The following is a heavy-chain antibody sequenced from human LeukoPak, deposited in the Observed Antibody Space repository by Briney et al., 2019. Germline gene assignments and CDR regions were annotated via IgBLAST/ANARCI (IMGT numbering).Heavy chain of an antibody. V-gene: IGHV4-34*01. CDR3: ASSPVTTSASRRYYFDY. CDR2: INHSGST. Sequence: SETLSLTCAVYGGSFSGYYWSWIRQPPGKGLEWIGVINHSGSTNYNPSLKSRVTISVDTSKNQFSLKLSSVTAADTAVYYCASSPVTTSASRRYYFDYWGQGTLVTVSS. J-gene: IGHJ4*02. CDR1: GGSFSGYY. D-gene: IGHD4-17*01.